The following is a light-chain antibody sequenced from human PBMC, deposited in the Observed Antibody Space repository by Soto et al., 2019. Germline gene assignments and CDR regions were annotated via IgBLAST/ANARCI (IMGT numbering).Light chain of an antibody. Sequence: QSVLTQPPSVSGAPGQRVTISCTGSSSNIGAGYDVHWYKQLPGTAPKHLIFGNNNRPSGVPDRFSGSKFGPSASLAITGLQDDDEADYYCQSYDRSLSGTVLGGGTKLTVL. CDR3: QSYDRSLSGTV. J-gene: IGLJ3*02. V-gene: IGLV1-40*01. CDR1: SSNIGAGYD. CDR2: GNN.